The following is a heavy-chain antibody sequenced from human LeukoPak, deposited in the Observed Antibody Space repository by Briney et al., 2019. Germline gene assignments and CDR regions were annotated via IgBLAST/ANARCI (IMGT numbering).Heavy chain of an antibody. CDR1: GFTFSSYA. J-gene: IGHJ4*02. CDR3: AKSGSTWWLGYCSSTSCYRKQYYFDY. Sequence: HPGGSLRLSCAASGFTFSSYAMSWVRQAPGKGLEWVSAISGSGGSTYYADSVKGRFTISRDNSKNTLYLQMNSLRAEDTAVYYCAKSGSTWWLGYCSSTSCYRKQYYFDYWGQGTLVTVSS. CDR2: ISGSGGST. V-gene: IGHV3-23*01. D-gene: IGHD2-2*01.